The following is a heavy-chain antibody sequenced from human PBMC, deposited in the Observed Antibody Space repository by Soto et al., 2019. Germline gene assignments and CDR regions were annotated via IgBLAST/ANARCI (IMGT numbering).Heavy chain of an antibody. J-gene: IGHJ4*02. CDR3: AHRILRTVFGLVTTTAIYFDF. CDR2: IYWDDDK. V-gene: IGHV2-5*02. CDR1: GFSLTTSGVG. Sequence: QITLNESGPTVVKPAETLTLTCTFSGFSLTTSGVGVGWIRQSPGKAPEWLALIYWDDDKRYSASLKSRLTITKDTSNNQVFLTMASVDPADTATYYCAHRILRTVFGLVTTTAIYFDFWGQGTPVVVSS. D-gene: IGHD3-3*01.